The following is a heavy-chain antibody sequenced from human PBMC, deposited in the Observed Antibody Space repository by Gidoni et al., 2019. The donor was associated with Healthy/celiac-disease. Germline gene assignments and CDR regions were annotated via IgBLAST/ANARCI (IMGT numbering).Heavy chain of an antibody. CDR3: AKEGWFGELRSRGDFLGNFDY. V-gene: IGHV3-23*01. CDR1: GFTFSSYA. J-gene: IGHJ4*02. CDR2: ISGSGGST. Sequence: EVQLLESGGGLVQPGGSLRLSCAASGFTFSSYAMSWVRQAPGKGLEWGSAISGSGGSTYYADSVKGRFTISRDNSKNTLYLQMNSLRAEDTAVYYCAKEGWFGELRSRGDFLGNFDYWGQGTLVTVSS. D-gene: IGHD3-10*01.